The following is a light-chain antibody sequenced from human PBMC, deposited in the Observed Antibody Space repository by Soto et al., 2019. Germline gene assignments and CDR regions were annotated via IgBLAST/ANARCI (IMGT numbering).Light chain of an antibody. J-gene: IGKJ5*01. Sequence: DIQMTQSPSSLSASVGDRVTITCRASQGITKYLAWYQQKPGKVPNLLIYTASTLQSGVPSRFSGSGYGTEFTLTISSLQPDDFATYYCQQYNHYSGLTFGGGTRLEIK. CDR3: QQYNHYSGLT. CDR2: TAS. CDR1: QGITKY. V-gene: IGKV1-27*01.